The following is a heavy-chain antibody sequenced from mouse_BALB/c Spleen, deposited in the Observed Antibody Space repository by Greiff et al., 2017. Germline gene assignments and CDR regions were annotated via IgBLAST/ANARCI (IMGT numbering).Heavy chain of an antibody. Sequence: VQLQQSGAELMKPGASVKISCKATGYTFSSYWIEWVKQRPGHGLEWIGEILPGSGSTNYNEKFKGKATFTADTSSNTAYMQLSSLTSEDSAVYYCARTSLTPGFAYWGQGTLVTVSA. V-gene: IGHV1-9*01. J-gene: IGHJ3*01. CDR1: GYTFSSYW. D-gene: IGHD1-1*01. CDR3: ARTSLTPGFAY. CDR2: ILPGSGST.